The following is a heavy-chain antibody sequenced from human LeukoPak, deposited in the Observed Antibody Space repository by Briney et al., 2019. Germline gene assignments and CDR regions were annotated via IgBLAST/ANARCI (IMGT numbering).Heavy chain of an antibody. Sequence: GGSLRLSCVGSGFTFRTYSMNWVRLAPGKGLEWVTSISASSKSIYYADSVKGRFTITRDNAKNSLYLQMNSLRAEDTAVYYCARSSSGWYFDYWGQGTLVTVSS. CDR1: GFTFRTYS. CDR2: ISASSKSI. J-gene: IGHJ4*02. D-gene: IGHD6-19*01. CDR3: ARSSSGWYFDY. V-gene: IGHV3-21*01.